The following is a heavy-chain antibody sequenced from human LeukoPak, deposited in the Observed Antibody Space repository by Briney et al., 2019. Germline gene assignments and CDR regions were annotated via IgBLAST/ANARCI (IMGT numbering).Heavy chain of an antibody. CDR1: KFTFSNYT. D-gene: IGHD2-2*01. CDR3: ARVNSALVVSVEGSWAGSLCFDQ. CDR2: ISGSSRYI. V-gene: IGHV3-21*06. J-gene: IGHJ4*02. Sequence: GVSLRLSCAASKFTFSNYTLTWVPQSPGKGLEWFSSISGSSRYIQYSVSEKGRFTISRDNAKNSLSLKIHSLTAEDADVYYCARVNSALVVSVEGSWAGSLCFDQWGQGTLVTVSS.